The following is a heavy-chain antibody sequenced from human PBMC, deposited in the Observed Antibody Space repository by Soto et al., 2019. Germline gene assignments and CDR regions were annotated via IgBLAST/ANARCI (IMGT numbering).Heavy chain of an antibody. CDR1: GFTFSSYG. CDR2: ISGSGGST. J-gene: IGHJ4*02. Sequence: VQLVESGGGVVQPGRSLRLSCAASGFTFSSYGMSWVRQAPGKGLEWVSAISGSGGSTYYADSVKGRFTISRDNSKNTLYLQMNSLRAEDTAVYYCARVHHPHVEMATRLDYWGQGTLVTVSS. D-gene: IGHD5-12*01. CDR3: ARVHHPHVEMATRLDY. V-gene: IGHV3-23*04.